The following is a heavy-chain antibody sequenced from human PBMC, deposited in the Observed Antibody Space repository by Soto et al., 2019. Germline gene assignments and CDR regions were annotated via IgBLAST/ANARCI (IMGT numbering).Heavy chain of an antibody. CDR2: IYYSGST. V-gene: IGHV4-59*01. CDR1: GGSISSYY. J-gene: IGHJ5*02. D-gene: IGHD3-16*02. Sequence: QVQLQESGPGLVKPSETLSLTCTVSGGSISSYYWSWIRQPPGKGLEWIGYIYYSGSTNYNPSLKSRVTISVDTSKNQFSLKLSSVTAADTAVYYCARAGEVMITFGGVIPRWFDPWGQGTLVTVSS. CDR3: ARAGEVMITFGGVIPRWFDP.